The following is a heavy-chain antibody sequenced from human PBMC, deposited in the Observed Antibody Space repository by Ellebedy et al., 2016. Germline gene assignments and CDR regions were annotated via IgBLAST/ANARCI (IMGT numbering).Heavy chain of an antibody. J-gene: IGHJ4*02. CDR3: AKGGSSSWTELDY. Sequence: GESLKISXAASGLMFTVYGMQWVRQAPGKGLEWVAVISYDGSNKYYADSVKGRFTISRDNSKNTLYLQMNSLRAEDTAVYYCAKGGSSSWTELDYWGQGTLVTVSS. V-gene: IGHV3-30*18. CDR2: ISYDGSNK. CDR1: GLMFTVYG. D-gene: IGHD6-13*01.